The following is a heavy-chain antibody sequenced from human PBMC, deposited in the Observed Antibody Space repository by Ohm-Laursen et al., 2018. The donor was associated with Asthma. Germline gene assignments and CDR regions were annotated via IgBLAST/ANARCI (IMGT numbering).Heavy chain of an antibody. V-gene: IGHV3-30*18. Sequence: SLRLSCAASGFTFSSYGMHWVRQAPGKGLEWVAVISYDGSNKYYADSVKGRFTISRDNSKNTLYLQMNSLRAEDTAVYYCAKDYGGNSELDYWGQGTLVTVSS. CDR1: GFTFSSYG. CDR2: ISYDGSNK. J-gene: IGHJ4*02. CDR3: AKDYGGNSELDY. D-gene: IGHD4-23*01.